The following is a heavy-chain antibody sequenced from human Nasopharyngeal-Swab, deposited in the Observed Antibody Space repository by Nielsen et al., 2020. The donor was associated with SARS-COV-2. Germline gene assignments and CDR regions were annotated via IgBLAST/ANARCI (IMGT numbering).Heavy chain of an antibody. D-gene: IGHD2-15*01. V-gene: IGHV5-51*01. CDR2: IYPGDSDT. J-gene: IGHJ3*02. Sequence: VRQMPGKGLEWMGIIYPGDSDTRYSPSFQGQVTISADKSISTAYLQWSSLKVSDTAMYYCARQSCSGGSCYFNDAFDIWGQGTMVTVSS. CDR3: ARQSCSGGSCYFNDAFDI.